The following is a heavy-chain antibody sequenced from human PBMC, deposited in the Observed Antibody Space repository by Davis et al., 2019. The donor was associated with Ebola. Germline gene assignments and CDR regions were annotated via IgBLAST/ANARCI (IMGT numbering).Heavy chain of an antibody. D-gene: IGHD2-15*01. CDR2: IYYSGST. CDR1: GGSISSYY. J-gene: IGHJ4*02. V-gene: IGHV4-59*12. Sequence: PSETLSLTCTVSGGSISSYYWSWIRQPPGKGLEWIGYIYYSGSTNYNPSLKSRVTISVDTSKNQFSLKLSSVTAADTAVYYCARAGKKVVVAALSYWGQGTLVTVSS. CDR3: ARAGKKVVVAALSY.